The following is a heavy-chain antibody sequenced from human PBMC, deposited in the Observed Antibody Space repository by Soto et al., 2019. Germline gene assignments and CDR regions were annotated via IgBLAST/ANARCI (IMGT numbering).Heavy chain of an antibody. D-gene: IGHD3-3*01. CDR1: GLTFSAYG. Sequence: QVRLVESGGGVVQPGTSLRLSCAASGLTFSAYGMHWVRQAPGKGLEWVSVISYDGKNTHNADSVKGRFTISRDNSEKTLYLQMTSLGAEDTAVYYCAKSYYDFWSGYHLYYYYGMDVWGQGTTVTVSS. V-gene: IGHV3-30*18. CDR3: AKSYYDFWSGYHLYYYYGMDV. CDR2: ISYDGKNT. J-gene: IGHJ6*02.